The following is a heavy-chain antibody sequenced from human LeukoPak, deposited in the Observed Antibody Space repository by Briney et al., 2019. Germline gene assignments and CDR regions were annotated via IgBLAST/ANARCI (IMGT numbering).Heavy chain of an antibody. CDR3: ARDAGYSYGYGFDP. D-gene: IGHD5-18*01. CDR2: IYYSGST. CDR1: GGSISSYY. V-gene: IGHV4-59*01. J-gene: IGHJ5*02. Sequence: SETLSLTCTVSGGSISSYYWSWIRQPPGQGLEWLGYIYYSGSTNYNPSLKSRVTISVDTSKNQFALKLRSVTAADTAVYYCARDAGYSYGYGFDPWGQGTLVTVSS.